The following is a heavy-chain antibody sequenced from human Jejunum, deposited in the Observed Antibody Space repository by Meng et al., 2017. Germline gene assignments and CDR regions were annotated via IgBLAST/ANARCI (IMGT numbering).Heavy chain of an antibody. CDR1: GYTFTGYN. Sequence: QVQLVQSGAKVKKPGASVKVSCKTSGYTFTGYNMHWVRQAPGQGLEWMGRISPNSGGTDYAQKFQGRVTMTRDTSISTAYMELSGLRSDDTAVYYCARGHNYGFEYWGQGTLVTVSS. CDR2: ISPNSGGT. D-gene: IGHD5-18*01. J-gene: IGHJ4*02. CDR3: ARGHNYGFEY. V-gene: IGHV1-2*06.